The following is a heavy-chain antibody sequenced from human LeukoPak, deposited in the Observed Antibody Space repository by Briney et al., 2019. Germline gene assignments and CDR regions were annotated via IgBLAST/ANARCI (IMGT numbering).Heavy chain of an antibody. Sequence: GGSLRLSCAASGFTFSSYEMNWVRQAPGKGLEWVSYISSSGSTIYYADSVKGRFTISRDNAKNSLYLHMNSLRAEDTAVYYCATSSGWTSDAFDIWGQGTMVTVSS. CDR2: ISSSGSTI. CDR1: GFTFSSYE. J-gene: IGHJ3*02. V-gene: IGHV3-48*03. D-gene: IGHD6-19*01. CDR3: ATSSGWTSDAFDI.